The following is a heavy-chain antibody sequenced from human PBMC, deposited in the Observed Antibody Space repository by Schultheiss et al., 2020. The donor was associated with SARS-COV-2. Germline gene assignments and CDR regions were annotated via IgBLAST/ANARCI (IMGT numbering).Heavy chain of an antibody. Sequence: GGSLRLSCAASGFTFSSYAMHWVRQAPGKGLEWVAAISGSGGSTYYADSVKGRFTISRDNSKNTLYLQMNSLRAEDTAVYYCGRFGVVAGIDYWGQGTLVTVSS. V-gene: IGHV3-23*01. CDR2: ISGSGGST. CDR3: GRFGVVAGIDY. CDR1: GFTFSSYA. D-gene: IGHD6-19*01. J-gene: IGHJ4*02.